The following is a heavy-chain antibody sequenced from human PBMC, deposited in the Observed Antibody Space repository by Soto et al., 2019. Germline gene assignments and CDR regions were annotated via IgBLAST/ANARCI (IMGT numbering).Heavy chain of an antibody. V-gene: IGHV3-15*01. CDR1: GFTFSTAW. CDR3: TTETYYYDTGGYYSPYYFDS. Sequence: GGSLRLSCAASGFTFSTAWMSWVRQAPGKGLEWVGRIKRKADGGTTDYAAPVKGTFTISRDDSKNTLYLQMNSLKTEDTAVYYCTTETYYYDTGGYYSPYYFDSWGQGTLVTVS. J-gene: IGHJ4*02. CDR2: IKRKADGGTT. D-gene: IGHD3-22*01.